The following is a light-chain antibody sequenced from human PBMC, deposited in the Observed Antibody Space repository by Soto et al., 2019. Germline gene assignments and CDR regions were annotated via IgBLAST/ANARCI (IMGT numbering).Light chain of an antibody. V-gene: IGLV2-11*01. CDR2: DVS. CDR1: SSDVGGYNY. CDR3: CSYAGSPYVV. Sequence: QSVLTQPRSVSGSPGQSVTISCTGTSSDVGGYNYVSWYQQHPGKAPKLMIYDVSKRPSGVPDRFSGSKSGNTASLTISGLQAEDEADYYCCSYAGSPYVVFGGGTSSPS. J-gene: IGLJ2*01.